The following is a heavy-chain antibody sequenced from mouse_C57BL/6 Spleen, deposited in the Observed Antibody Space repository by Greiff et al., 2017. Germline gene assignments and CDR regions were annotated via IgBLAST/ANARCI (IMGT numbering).Heavy chain of an antibody. Sequence: QVQLKQSGAELVRPGASVTLSCKASGYTFTDYEMHWVKQTPVHGLEWIGAIDPETGGTAYNQKFKGKAILTADKSSSTAYMELRSLTSEDSAVYYCTRYGSSHYAMGYWGQGTSVTVAS. D-gene: IGHD1-1*01. CDR2: IDPETGGT. V-gene: IGHV1-15*01. J-gene: IGHJ4*01. CDR1: GYTFTDYE. CDR3: TRYGSSHYAMGY.